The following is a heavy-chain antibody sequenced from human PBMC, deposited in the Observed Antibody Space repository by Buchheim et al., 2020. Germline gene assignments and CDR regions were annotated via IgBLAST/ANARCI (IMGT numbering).Heavy chain of an antibody. CDR3: AGGWGSGLDFDY. CDR1: GYTFTGYY. D-gene: IGHD6-19*01. V-gene: IGHV1-2*04. CDR2: INPNSGGT. J-gene: IGHJ4*02. Sequence: QVQLVQSGAEVKKPGASVKVSCKASGYTFTGYYMHWVRQAPGQGLEWMGWINPNSGGTNYAQKFQGWVTMTRDTSISPSFMELGELGSDDTAVDFGAGGWGSGLDFDYWGQGTL.